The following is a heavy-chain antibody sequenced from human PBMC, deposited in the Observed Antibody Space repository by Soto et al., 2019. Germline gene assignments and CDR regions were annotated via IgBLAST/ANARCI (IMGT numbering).Heavy chain of an antibody. D-gene: IGHD1-26*01. CDR2: IYHSGST. V-gene: IGHV4-30-2*01. CDR1: GGSISSGGYS. J-gene: IGHJ4*02. Sequence: NPSETLSLTCAVSGGSISSGGYSWSWIRQPPGKGLEWIGYIYHSGSTYYNPSLKSRVTISVDRSKKQFSLKLSSVTAADTAVYYCASWELLAPSFDYWGQGTLVTVSS. CDR3: ASWELLAPSFDY.